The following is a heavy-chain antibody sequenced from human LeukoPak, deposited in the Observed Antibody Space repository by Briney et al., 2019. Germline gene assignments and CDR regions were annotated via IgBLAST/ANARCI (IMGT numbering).Heavy chain of an antibody. D-gene: IGHD2-15*01. J-gene: IGHJ4*02. Sequence: GGSLRLSCAASGFTFNNYAMSWVRQAPGKGLERVSGITGSGAIAYSADSVKGRFTISRDNSKNMLYLQMNSLRAEDTAVYYCAKATLASCSGGICYPHDYWGQGTLVTVSS. CDR2: ITGSGAIA. V-gene: IGHV3-23*01. CDR3: AKATLASCSGGICYPHDY. CDR1: GFTFNNYA.